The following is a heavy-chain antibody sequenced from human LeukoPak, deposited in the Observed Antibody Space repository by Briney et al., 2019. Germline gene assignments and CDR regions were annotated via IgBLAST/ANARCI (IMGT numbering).Heavy chain of an antibody. D-gene: IGHD3-10*01. V-gene: IGHV3-30*03. Sequence: PGGSLRLSCAASGFTFSSYGIHWVRQAPGKGLEWVAVVSYDGTETKYADSVKGRLNLSRDNSKNTVYLQMNSLTFEDTAVYYCARSARGVIFDVWGKGTTVIVSS. J-gene: IGHJ6*04. CDR3: ARSARGVIFDV. CDR1: GFTFSSYG. CDR2: VSYDGTET.